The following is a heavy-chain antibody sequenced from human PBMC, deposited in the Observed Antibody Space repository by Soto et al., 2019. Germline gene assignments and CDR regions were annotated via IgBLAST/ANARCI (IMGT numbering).Heavy chain of an antibody. D-gene: IGHD5-12*01. CDR1: GYTFTSYG. CDR2: ISAYNGNT. CDR3: ARVIYPDIVATGYYYYYYMDV. Sequence: ASVKVSCKASGYTFTSYGISWVRQAPGQGLEWMGWISAYNGNTNYAQKLQGRVTMTTDTSTSTAYMELRSLRSDDTAVYYCARVIYPDIVATGYYYYYYMDVWGKGTTVTV. V-gene: IGHV1-18*01. J-gene: IGHJ6*03.